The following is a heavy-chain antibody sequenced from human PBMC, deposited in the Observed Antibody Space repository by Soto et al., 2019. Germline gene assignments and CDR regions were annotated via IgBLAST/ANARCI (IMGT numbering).Heavy chain of an antibody. D-gene: IGHD6-6*01. CDR1: GGTFSSYA. V-gene: IGHV1-69*13. J-gene: IGHJ6*03. CDR2: IIPIFGTA. Sequence: ASVKVSCKASGGTFSSYAISWVRQAPGQGLEWMGGIIPIFGTANYAQKFQGRVTITADESTSTAYMELSSLRSEDTAVYYCARSIAALNYMDVWGKGTTVTVSS. CDR3: ARSIAALNYMDV.